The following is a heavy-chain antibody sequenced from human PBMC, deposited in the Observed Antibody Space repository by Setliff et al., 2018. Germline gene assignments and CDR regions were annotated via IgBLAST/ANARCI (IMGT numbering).Heavy chain of an antibody. CDR2: INSRSSTI. V-gene: IGHV3-48*01. D-gene: IGHD3-10*01. CDR3: VRDSVTMVRGVIRSYYYYYMDV. J-gene: IGHJ6*03. CDR1: GFTFSSYN. Sequence: PGGSLRLSCAASGFTFSSYNMDWVRQAPGKGLEWVSYINSRSSTIFYADSVKGRFTISRDNAKNSLYLQMNGLRAEDTAVYYCVRDSVTMVRGVIRSYYYYYMDVWGKGTTVTVSS.